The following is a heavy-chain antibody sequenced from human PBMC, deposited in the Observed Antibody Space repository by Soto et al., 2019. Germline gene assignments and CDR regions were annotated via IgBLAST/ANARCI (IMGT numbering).Heavy chain of an antibody. V-gene: IGHV1-69*06. CDR3: GVNNYEAAAGAFDI. CDR2: IIPLYGTV. D-gene: IGHD6-13*01. Sequence: QAHLAQSGAEVKRPGSSVTVSCKASGGTFNSYGISWVRQAPGQGLDWMGVIIPLYGTVNYAQKFQGRVSTTADKSTSTAYMDLNSLRSDDTAVYYCGVNNYEAAAGAFDIWGQGTMVTVSS. J-gene: IGHJ3*02. CDR1: GGTFNSYG.